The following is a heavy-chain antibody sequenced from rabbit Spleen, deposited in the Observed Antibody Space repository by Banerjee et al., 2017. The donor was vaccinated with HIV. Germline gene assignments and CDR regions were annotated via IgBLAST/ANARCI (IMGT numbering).Heavy chain of an antibody. CDR3: ARFGNGHGDFVKYYL. D-gene: IGHD2-1*01. Sequence: QEQLEESGGGLVKPEGSLTLTCTVSGFSFSGNYYMCWVRQAPGKGLEWIACIYGGSSGGSYYANWVNGRFTISKTSSTTVTLQMTSLTAADTATYFCARFGNGHGDFVKYYLWGQGTLVTVS. V-gene: IGHV1S45*01. J-gene: IGHJ3*01. CDR1: GFSFSGNYY. CDR2: IYGGSSGGS.